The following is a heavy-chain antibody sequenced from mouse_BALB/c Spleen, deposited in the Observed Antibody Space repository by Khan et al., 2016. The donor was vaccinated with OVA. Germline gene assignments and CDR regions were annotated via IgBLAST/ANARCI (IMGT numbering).Heavy chain of an antibody. Sequence: EVQLQESGPGLVKPSQSLSLTCTVTGYSITSNYAWNWIRQFPGNKLEWMGYISYSGSTSYNPSLKSRISITRDTSKNQFFLQLNTVTSEDTATYYCARWNSYGYAMDYWGQGTSVTVSS. V-gene: IGHV3-2*02. J-gene: IGHJ4*01. CDR2: ISYSGST. CDR1: GYSITSNYA. CDR3: ARWNSYGYAMDY. D-gene: IGHD1-1*01.